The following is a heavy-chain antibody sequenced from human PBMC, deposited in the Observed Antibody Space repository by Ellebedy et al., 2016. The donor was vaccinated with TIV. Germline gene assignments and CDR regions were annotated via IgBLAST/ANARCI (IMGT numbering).Heavy chain of an antibody. CDR3: TRNGYYCLDY. V-gene: IGHV4-59*02. J-gene: IGHJ4*02. CDR1: SGSVSSFY. CDR2: MYYSGTT. Sequence: MPSETLSLTCTVSSGSVSSFYWNWIRQPPGKGLEWIADMYYSGTTNYNPSLKSRVTISVDTSKNQFSLELSSVTAADTAVYYCTRNGYYCLDYWGQGTLVTVSS. D-gene: IGHD3-22*01.